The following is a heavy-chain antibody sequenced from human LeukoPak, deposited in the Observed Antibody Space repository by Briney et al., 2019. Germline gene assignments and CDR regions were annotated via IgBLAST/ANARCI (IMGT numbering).Heavy chain of an antibody. CDR1: GGTFSSYA. V-gene: IGHV1-69*04. CDR3: ARGAAAGTYFDY. D-gene: IGHD6-13*01. CDR2: IIPILGIA. J-gene: IGHJ4*02. Sequence: SVKVSCKASGGTFSSYAISWVRQAPGQGLEWMGRIIPILGIANYAQKSQGRVTITADKSTSTAYMELSSLRSEDTAVYYCARGAAAGTYFDYWGQGTLVTVSS.